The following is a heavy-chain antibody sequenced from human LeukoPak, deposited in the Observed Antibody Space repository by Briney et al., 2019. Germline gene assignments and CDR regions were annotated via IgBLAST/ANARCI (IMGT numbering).Heavy chain of an antibody. CDR2: INQDGSKE. J-gene: IGHJ4*02. CDR1: GFTFSNYW. CDR3: VRDGGVSGYDLLDC. V-gene: IGHV3-7*01. Sequence: GGSLRLSCAAPGFTFSNYWMTWVRQAPGKGLEWVAHINQDGSKEYYMDSVKARFTISRDNAKNSLSLQMNSLRAEDTAVYYCVRDGGVSGYDLLDCWGQGTLVTVSS. D-gene: IGHD5-12*01.